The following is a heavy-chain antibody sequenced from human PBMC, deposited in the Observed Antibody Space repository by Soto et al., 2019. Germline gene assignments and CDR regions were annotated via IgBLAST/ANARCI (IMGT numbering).Heavy chain of an antibody. CDR2: MNPNSGDT. Sequence: QVQLVQSGAEVKKPGASVKVSCKASGYTFTSYDINWVRQATGQGFEWMGWMNPNSGDTGYAQKFQGRVTMTRNTSISTAYMELSSLRSEDTAVYYCARVGYSCSGGSCYSLAYWGQGTLVTVSS. V-gene: IGHV1-8*01. J-gene: IGHJ4*02. CDR1: GYTFTSYD. D-gene: IGHD2-15*01. CDR3: ARVGYSCSGGSCYSLAY.